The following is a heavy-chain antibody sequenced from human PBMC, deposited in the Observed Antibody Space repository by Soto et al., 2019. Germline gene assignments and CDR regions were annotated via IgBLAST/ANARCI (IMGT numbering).Heavy chain of an antibody. D-gene: IGHD3-3*01. CDR2: IYYSGST. Sequence: SETLSLTCTVSGGSISSYYWSWIRQPPGKGLEWIGSIYYSGSTYYNPSLKSRVTISVDTSKNQFSLKLSSVTAADTAVYYCASKVTATYYDFWSQTFPADYWGQGTLVTVSS. V-gene: IGHV4-59*05. J-gene: IGHJ4*02. CDR3: ASKVTATYYDFWSQTFPADY. CDR1: GGSISSYY.